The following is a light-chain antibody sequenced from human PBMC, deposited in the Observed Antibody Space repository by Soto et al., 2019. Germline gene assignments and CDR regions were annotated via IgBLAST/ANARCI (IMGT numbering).Light chain of an antibody. J-gene: IGKJ3*01. Sequence: IPLTEPPSSLSAYEGDRVTITCRASQGISRYLAWYQQTPGKAPKLLIYAASTLQSGVPSRFSGSGSGTDFTLTISSLQPEDFATYYCQQLNSYPFAFGPATKVDIK. V-gene: IGKV1-9*01. CDR3: QQLNSYPFA. CDR1: QGISRY. CDR2: AAS.